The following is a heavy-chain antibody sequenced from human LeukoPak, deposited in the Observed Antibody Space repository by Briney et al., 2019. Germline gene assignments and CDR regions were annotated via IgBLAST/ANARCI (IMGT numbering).Heavy chain of an antibody. V-gene: IGHV3-23*01. D-gene: IGHD4-23*01. CDR3: VRVKYGGTSGYHSDY. CDR1: GFPPWRYA. CDR2: ISGCGDGA. Sequence: GGSLRLSCAASGFPPWRYAMSWVRHGPGKGLEWVSDISGCGDGAHYADTVQGRFTTSRDNSQNTVFLQMNSVIAEDTAVYYCVRVKYGGTSGYHSDYWGQRTLVTVSS. J-gene: IGHJ4*02.